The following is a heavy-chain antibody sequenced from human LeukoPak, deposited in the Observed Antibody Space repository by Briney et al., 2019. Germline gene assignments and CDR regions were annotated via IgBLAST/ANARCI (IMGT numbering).Heavy chain of an antibody. CDR1: GGSFSGYY. CDR3: ARHPYYYGSGSFDY. CDR2: INHSGST. D-gene: IGHD3-10*01. J-gene: IGHJ4*02. Sequence: SETLSLTCAVYGGSFSGYYWSWIRQPPGKGLEWIGEINHSGSTNYNPSLKSRVTISVDTSKNQFSLKLSSVTAADTAVYYCARHPYYYGSGSFDYWGQGTLVTVSS. V-gene: IGHV4-34*01.